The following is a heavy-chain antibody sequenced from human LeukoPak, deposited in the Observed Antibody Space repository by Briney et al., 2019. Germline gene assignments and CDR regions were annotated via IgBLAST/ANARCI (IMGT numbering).Heavy chain of an antibody. V-gene: IGHV3-53*01. CDR2: IHNDGNT. CDR3: ASTSSWYGAREWAHYFDY. Sequence: GGSLRLSCAASGFVVSSNYMKWGRQAPGKGLEWGSFIHNDGNTFYADSVKGQFPISTDTPKTTAYLQMNSLRIEDTAVYYCASTSSWYGAREWAHYFDYWGQGTLVTVSS. D-gene: IGHD6-13*01. CDR1: GFVVSSNY. J-gene: IGHJ4*02.